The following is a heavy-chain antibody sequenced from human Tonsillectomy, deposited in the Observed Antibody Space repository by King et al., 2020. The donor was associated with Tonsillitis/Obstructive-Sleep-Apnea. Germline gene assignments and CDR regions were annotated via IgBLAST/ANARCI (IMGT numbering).Heavy chain of an antibody. Sequence: ITLKESGPTLVKPTQTLTLTCTFSGFSLSTSGVGVGWIRQPPGKPLEWLTLIYWDDDKRYSPSLKSRLTITKDTSKNQVVLTMTNMDPVDTATYYCAHRRVGSSRGGWEIAFDHWGQGTLVTVSS. V-gene: IGHV2-5*02. CDR1: GFSLSTSGVG. CDR2: IYWDDDK. J-gene: IGHJ4*02. D-gene: IGHD6-19*01. CDR3: AHRRVGSSRGGWEIAFDH.